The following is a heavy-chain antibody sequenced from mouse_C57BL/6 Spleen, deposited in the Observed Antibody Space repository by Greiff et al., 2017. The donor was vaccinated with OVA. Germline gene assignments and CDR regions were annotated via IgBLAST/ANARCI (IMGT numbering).Heavy chain of an antibody. CDR3: AGHIPLGYGSSHGYFDV. CDR1: GFTFSDYY. V-gene: IGHV5-12*01. J-gene: IGHJ1*03. Sequence: EVQVVESGGGLVQPGGSLKLSCAASGFTFSDYYMYWVRQTPEKRLEWVAYISNGGGSTYYPDTVKGRFTISRDNAKNTLYLQMSRLKSEDTAMYYCAGHIPLGYGSSHGYFDVWGTGTTVTVSS. D-gene: IGHD1-1*01. CDR2: ISNGGGST.